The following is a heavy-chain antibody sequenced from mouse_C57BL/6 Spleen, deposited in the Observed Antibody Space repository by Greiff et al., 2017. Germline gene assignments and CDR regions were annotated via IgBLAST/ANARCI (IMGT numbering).Heavy chain of an antibody. V-gene: IGHV2-2*01. J-gene: IGHJ4*01. Sequence: QVQLKQSGPGLVQPSQSLSITCTVSGFSLTSYGVHWVRQSPGKGLEWLGVIWSGGSTDYNAAFISRLSISKDNSKSQVFFKMNSLQADDTAIYYCAREGYYSNSVYYAMDYWGQGTSVTVSS. D-gene: IGHD2-5*01. CDR2: IWSGGST. CDR1: GFSLTSYG. CDR3: AREGYYSNSVYYAMDY.